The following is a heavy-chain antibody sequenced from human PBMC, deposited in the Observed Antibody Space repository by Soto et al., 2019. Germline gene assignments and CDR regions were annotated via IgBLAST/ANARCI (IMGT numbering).Heavy chain of an antibody. CDR1: XXXXXXXX. Sequence: QVQLQESGPGLVKPSETLSLTCTXXXXXXXXXXXXXXXXXXXXGLEWIGYIYYSGSTNYNRSLKSRXXISVXXXXXQXSXKXXXXXXXXXXVYYCAAGSXXYGPLGYWGQGTLVTVSS. V-gene: IGHV4-59*01. CDR2: IYYSGST. J-gene: IGHJ4*02. CDR3: AAGSXXYGPLGY. D-gene: IGHD6-19*01.